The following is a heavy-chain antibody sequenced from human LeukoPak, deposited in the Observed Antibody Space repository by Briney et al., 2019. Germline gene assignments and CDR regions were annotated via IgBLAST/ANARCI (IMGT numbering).Heavy chain of an antibody. Sequence: ASVKVSCKASGYSFIFYYMHWMRQAPGQGLEWIGWINPNNGGTFSAEKFQGRVTMTRDTSISTAYMELSRLSSDDTAVYYCARGTAPGDFDYWGQGPWATVSS. CDR3: ARGTAPGDFDY. V-gene: IGHV1-2*02. CDR2: INPNNGGT. J-gene: IGHJ4*02. CDR1: GYSFIFYY. D-gene: IGHD1-14*01.